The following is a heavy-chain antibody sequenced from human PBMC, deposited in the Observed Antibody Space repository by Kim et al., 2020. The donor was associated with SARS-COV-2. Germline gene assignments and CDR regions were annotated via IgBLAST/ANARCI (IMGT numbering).Heavy chain of an antibody. V-gene: IGHV3-23*01. CDR3: AKWATDMVTAAEIDY. J-gene: IGHJ4*02. Sequence: GGSLRLSCAASGFTFSSYAMTWVRQAPGKGLEWVSGISASGHSIYYADSVKGRFTISRDNFKNTLYLQMNSLRADDTAVYYCAKWATDMVTAAEIDYWGQGTLVTVSS. CDR1: GFTFSSYA. D-gene: IGHD5-18*01. CDR2: ISASGHSI.